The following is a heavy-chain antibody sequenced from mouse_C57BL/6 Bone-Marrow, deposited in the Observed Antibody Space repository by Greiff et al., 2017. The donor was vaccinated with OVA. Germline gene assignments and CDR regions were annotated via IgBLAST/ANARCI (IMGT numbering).Heavy chain of an antibody. V-gene: IGHV1-80*01. D-gene: IGHD2-12*01. CDR3: ARRAYYRRYFDV. CDR2: IYPGDGDT. CDR1: GYAFSSYW. Sequence: VQLQQSGAELVKPGASVKISCTASGYAFSSYWMNWVQQRPGKGLEWIGQIYPGDGDTNYNGKFKGKATLTADKSSSTAYMQLSSLTSEDSAVYFGARRAYYRRYFDVWGTGTTVTVSS. J-gene: IGHJ1*03.